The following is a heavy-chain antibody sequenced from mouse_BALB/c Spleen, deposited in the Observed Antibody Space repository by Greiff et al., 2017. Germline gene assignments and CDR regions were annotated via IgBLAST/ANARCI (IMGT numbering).Heavy chain of an antibody. CDR1: GYSFTSYW. V-gene: IGHV1-5*01. Sequence: VQLQQSGTVLARPGASVKMSCKASGYSFTSYWMHWVKQRPGQGLEWIGAIYPGNSDTSYNQKFKGKAKLTAVTSASTAYMELSSLTNEDSAVYYCTRGPPYGSSFDYWGQGTTLTVSS. J-gene: IGHJ2*01. D-gene: IGHD1-1*01. CDR3: TRGPPYGSSFDY. CDR2: IYPGNSDT.